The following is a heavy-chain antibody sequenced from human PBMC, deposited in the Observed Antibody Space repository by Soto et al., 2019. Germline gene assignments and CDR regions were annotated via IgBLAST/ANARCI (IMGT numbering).Heavy chain of an antibody. J-gene: IGHJ5*02. CDR2: IYYSGST. CDR1: GGSISSGDYY. V-gene: IGHV4-30-4*01. Sequence: SETLSLTCTFSGGSISSGDYYWCWIRQPPGKGLEWIGYIYYSGSTYYNPSLKSRVTISVDTSKNQFSLKLSSVTAADTAVYYCARHPHRWFDPWGQGTLVTVSS. CDR3: ARHPHRWFDP.